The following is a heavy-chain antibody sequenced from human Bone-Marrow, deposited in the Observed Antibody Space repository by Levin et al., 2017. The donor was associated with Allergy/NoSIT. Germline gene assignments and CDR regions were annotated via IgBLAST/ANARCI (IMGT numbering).Heavy chain of an antibody. D-gene: IGHD1/OR15-1a*01. Sequence: PGGSLRLSCAASEFSVSDHMINWVRQAPGQGLEWVASFSSGGSYIYYADSFKGRFTISRDNTKNSVYLQMNSLRAEDTAVYYCVRHGTGTRSYYYYGMDVWGQGTTVAVSS. CDR2: FSSGGSYI. CDR1: EFSVSDHM. V-gene: IGHV3-21*01. J-gene: IGHJ6*02. CDR3: VRHGTGTRSYYYYGMDV.